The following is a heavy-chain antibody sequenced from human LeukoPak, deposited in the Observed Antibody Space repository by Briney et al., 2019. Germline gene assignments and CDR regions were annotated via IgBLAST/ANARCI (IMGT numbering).Heavy chain of an antibody. CDR3: ARGGVGGYDYFDS. V-gene: IGHV4-30-4*01. CDR1: GGSISSDDYY. J-gene: IGHJ4*02. CDR2: ITYSGST. D-gene: IGHD5-12*01. Sequence: SETLSLTCTVSGGSISSDDYYWSWIRQPPGKGLEWIGHITYSGSTDYSPSLRSRVTMSVDTSKSQFSLKLNSVTAAETAMYFCARGGVGGYDYFDSWGQGTLVAVSS.